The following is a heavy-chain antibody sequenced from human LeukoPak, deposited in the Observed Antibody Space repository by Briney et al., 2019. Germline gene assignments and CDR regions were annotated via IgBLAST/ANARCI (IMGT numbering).Heavy chain of an antibody. CDR1: GYTLTELS. J-gene: IGHJ6*02. CDR2: ISAYNGNT. V-gene: IGHV1-18*01. CDR3: ARAPPYCTNGVCFYYYGMDV. D-gene: IGHD2-8*01. Sequence: ASVKVSCKVSGYTLTELSMHWVRQAPGQGLEWMGWISAYNGNTNYAQKLQGRVTMTTDTSTSTAYMELRSLRSDDTAVYYCARAPPYCTNGVCFYYYGMDVWGQGTTVTVSS.